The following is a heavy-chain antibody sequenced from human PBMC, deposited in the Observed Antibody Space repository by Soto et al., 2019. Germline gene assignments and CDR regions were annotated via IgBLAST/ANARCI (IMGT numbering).Heavy chain of an antibody. CDR2: ISYDGSNK. CDR1: GFTFSTYA. CDR3: VGEESIPFETGRFDP. V-gene: IGHV3-30-3*01. Sequence: QVQLVESGGGVVQPERSLRLSCAASGFTFSTYAMHWVRQAPGKGLEWVAVISYDGSNKYYADSVKGRFTISRDNSKNTLYLQMNSLRAEDTAVYYCVGEESIPFETGRFDPWGQGTLVTVSS. J-gene: IGHJ5*02. D-gene: IGHD3-9*01.